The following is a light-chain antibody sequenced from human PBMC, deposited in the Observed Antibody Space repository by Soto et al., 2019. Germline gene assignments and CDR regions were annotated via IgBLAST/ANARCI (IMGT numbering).Light chain of an antibody. V-gene: IGKV1-39*01. Sequence: DIEMTQFPSSLSASVGDRVTITCRASQSISNYLNWYQQKPGKAPKLLIYGASSLQSGVPSRVSGSGSGTDFTLTISSLQPEDFASYYCQQSYSSPYTFGQGTKLEIK. CDR2: GAS. CDR3: QQSYSSPYT. J-gene: IGKJ2*01. CDR1: QSISNY.